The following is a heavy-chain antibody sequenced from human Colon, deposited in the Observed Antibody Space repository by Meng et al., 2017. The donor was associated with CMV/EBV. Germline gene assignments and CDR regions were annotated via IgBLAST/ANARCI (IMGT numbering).Heavy chain of an antibody. J-gene: IGHJ4*02. CDR2: ISSSGSGT. CDR3: AKDRNGGFDY. V-gene: IGHV3-23*01. CDR1: GFTLSSYA. D-gene: IGHD1-1*01. Sequence: LSLAASGFTLSSYAMNGVRQAAGKELKWISLISSSGSGTYYADSERGRLTISRDNSKNTLSLQMNSLRAEDTAVYYCAKDRNGGFDYWGQGTLVTVSS.